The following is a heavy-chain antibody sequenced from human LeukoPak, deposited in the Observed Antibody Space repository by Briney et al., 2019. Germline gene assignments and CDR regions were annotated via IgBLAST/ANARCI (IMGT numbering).Heavy chain of an antibody. Sequence: ASVKVSCKASGYTFTGYYMHWVRQAPGQGLEWMGWINPNSGGTNYAQKFQGRVTMTRDTSTSTVYMELSSLRSEDTAVYYCARGGPSLNYYGMDVWGQGTTVTVSS. CDR1: GYTFTGYY. J-gene: IGHJ6*02. CDR3: ARGGPSLNYYGMDV. D-gene: IGHD3-16*01. CDR2: INPNSGGT. V-gene: IGHV1-2*02.